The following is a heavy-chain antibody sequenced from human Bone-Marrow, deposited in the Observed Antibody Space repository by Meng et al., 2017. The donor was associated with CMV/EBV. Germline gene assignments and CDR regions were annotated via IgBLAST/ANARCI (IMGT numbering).Heavy chain of an antibody. D-gene: IGHD2-2*01. V-gene: IGHV1-18*01. CDR1: GYTFSNFA. CDR2: ITVYNGKT. Sequence: ASVKVSCKSSGYTFSNFAVSWVRQAPGQGLEWMGWITVYNGKTKSAQKFQGRVTMTADTSTNTAYMELRSLRSDDTAVYYCARDAPGGPAEDTSNWFDPWGQGTLVTVSS. J-gene: IGHJ5*02. CDR3: ARDAPGGPAEDTSNWFDP.